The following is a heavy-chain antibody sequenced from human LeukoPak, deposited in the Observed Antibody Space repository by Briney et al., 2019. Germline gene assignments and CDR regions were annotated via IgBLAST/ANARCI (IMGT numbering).Heavy chain of an antibody. CDR1: GFTFGDYA. CDR2: IRSKAYGGTT. D-gene: IGHD6-13*01. J-gene: IGHJ4*02. Sequence: GGSLRLSCTASGFTFGDYAMSWVRQAPGKGLEWVGFIRSKAYGGTTEYAASVKGRFTISRDDSKSIAYLQMNSLKTEDTAVYYCARVVRPSRWYYFDYWGQGTLVTVSS. CDR3: ARVVRPSRWYYFDY. V-gene: IGHV3-49*04.